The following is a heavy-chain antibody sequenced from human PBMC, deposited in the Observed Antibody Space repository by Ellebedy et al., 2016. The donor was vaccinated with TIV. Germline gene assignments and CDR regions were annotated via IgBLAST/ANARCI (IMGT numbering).Heavy chain of an antibody. CDR3: AREGYSSSLDY. V-gene: IGHV3-30-3*01. Sequence: GESLKISCAASGFTFSSYAMHWVRQAPGKGLEWVAVISYDGSNKYYADSVKGRFTISRDNSKNTLYLQMNSLRAEETAVYYCAREGYSSSLDYWGQGTLVTVSS. CDR1: GFTFSSYA. J-gene: IGHJ4*02. D-gene: IGHD6-6*01. CDR2: ISYDGSNK.